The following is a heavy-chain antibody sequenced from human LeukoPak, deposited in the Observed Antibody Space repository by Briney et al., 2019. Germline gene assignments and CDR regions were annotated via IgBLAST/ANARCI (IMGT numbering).Heavy chain of an antibody. CDR2: ISGSGDRT. CDR1: GFTFTSYT. V-gene: IGHV3-23*01. CDR3: ANPQAGPRDY. D-gene: IGHD6-13*01. J-gene: IGHJ4*02. Sequence: PGGSLRLSCAASGFTFTSYTMSWVRQAPRKGLEWVSGISGSGDRTYYADSVKGQFTISRDNSKSTLYLQMNSLRAEDTAVYYCANPQAGPRDYWGQGTLVTVSS.